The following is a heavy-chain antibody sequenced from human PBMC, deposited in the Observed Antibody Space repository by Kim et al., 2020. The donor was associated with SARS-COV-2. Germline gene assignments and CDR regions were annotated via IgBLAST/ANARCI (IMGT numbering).Heavy chain of an antibody. J-gene: IGHJ6*03. D-gene: IGHD3-3*01. V-gene: IGHV1-8*01. Sequence: ASVKVSCKASGYTFTSYDINWVRQATGQGLEWMGWMNPNSGNTGYAQKFQGRVTMTRNTSISTAYMELSSLRSEDTALYYCARETLRITIFGVLTAPNYYYYYMDVWGKGTTVTVSS. CDR1: GYTFTSYD. CDR2: MNPNSGNT. CDR3: ARETLRITIFGVLTAPNYYYYYMDV.